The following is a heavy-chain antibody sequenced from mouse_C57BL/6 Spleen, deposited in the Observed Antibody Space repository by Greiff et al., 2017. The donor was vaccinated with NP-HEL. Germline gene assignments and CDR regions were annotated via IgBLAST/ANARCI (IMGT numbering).Heavy chain of an antibody. CDR2: INPGSGGT. J-gene: IGHJ2*01. CDR1: GYAFTNYL. D-gene: IGHD3-2*02. V-gene: IGHV1-54*01. CDR3: ARFSSGYDFDY. Sequence: QVQLQQSGAELVRPGTSVKVSCKASGYAFTNYLIEWVKQRPGQGLEWIGVINPGSGGTNYNEKFKGKATLTADKSSSTAYMQLSSLTSEDSAVYFCARFSSGYDFDYWGQGTTLTVSS.